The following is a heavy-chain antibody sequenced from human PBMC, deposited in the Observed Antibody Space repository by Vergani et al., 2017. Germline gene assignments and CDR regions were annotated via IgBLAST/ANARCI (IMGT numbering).Heavy chain of an antibody. CDR3: ARGTSCCSTSCYLFGYSYYYYMYV. J-gene: IGHJ6*03. Sequence: EVQLVESGGGLVQPGGSLRLSCAASGFTFNSYWMSWVRQAPGKGPEWVANIKQDGSEKYYVDSVKGRFTIPRDNAKNSLYLQMNSLRAEDTAVYYCARGTSCCSTSCYLFGYSYYYYMYVWGKGTTVTVSS. V-gene: IGHV3-7*01. CDR1: GFTFNSYW. D-gene: IGHD2-2*01. CDR2: IKQDGSEK.